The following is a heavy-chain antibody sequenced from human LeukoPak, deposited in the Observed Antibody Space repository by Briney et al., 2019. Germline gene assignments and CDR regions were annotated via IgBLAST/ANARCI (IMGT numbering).Heavy chain of an antibody. D-gene: IGHD3-3*01. CDR3: TRDFGRSSYYFDF. CDR1: GFTFSSYW. CDR2: ITTDGSWA. J-gene: IGHJ4*02. Sequence: GGSLRLSCAASGFTFSSYWMHWVRQVPGKGLVWVSRITTDGSWASYPDSVKGRFTISRDNAENSLFPQMNRLRVEDTAVYYCTRDFGRSSYYFDFWGQGTLVTVSS. V-gene: IGHV3-74*01.